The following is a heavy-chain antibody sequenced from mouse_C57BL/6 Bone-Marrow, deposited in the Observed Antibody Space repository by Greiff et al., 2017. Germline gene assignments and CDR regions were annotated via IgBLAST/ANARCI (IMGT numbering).Heavy chain of an antibody. D-gene: IGHD1-1*01. Sequence: EVKLQESGPELVKPGASVKIPCKASGYTFTDYNMDWVKQSHGKSLEWIGDINPNNGGTIYNQKFKGKATLTVDKSSSTAYMELRSLTSEDTAVYYCARRVLLRTGFDYWGQGTTLTVSS. CDR2: INPNNGGT. V-gene: IGHV1-18*01. CDR3: ARRVLLRTGFDY. J-gene: IGHJ2*01. CDR1: GYTFTDYN.